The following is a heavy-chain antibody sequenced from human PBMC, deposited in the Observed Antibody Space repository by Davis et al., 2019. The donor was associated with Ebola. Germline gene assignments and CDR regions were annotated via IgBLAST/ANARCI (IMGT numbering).Heavy chain of an antibody. V-gene: IGHV3-11*06. CDR2: ISSDSDFT. Sequence: GESLKISCEASGILFSEYYMSWIRQIPGKGLEWISLISSDSDFTKYGDAVKGRFTISRDNSKNTLYLQLNRLRSEDTAVYFCARAVPGKEDLDYWGQGTLVTVSS. J-gene: IGHJ4*02. D-gene: IGHD6-19*01. CDR3: ARAVPGKEDLDY. CDR1: GILFSEYY.